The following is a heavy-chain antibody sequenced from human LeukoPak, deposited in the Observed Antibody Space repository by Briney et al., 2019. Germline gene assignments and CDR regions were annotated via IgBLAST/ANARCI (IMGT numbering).Heavy chain of an antibody. Sequence: GGSLRLSCAASGFTFSSYEMNWVRQAPGKGLEWVSYISSSGSTIYYADSVKGRFTISRDNAKNSLYLQMNNLRAEDTAVYYCAMAAGGGMVRGVFFDYWGQGTLVTVSS. CDR1: GFTFSSYE. CDR3: AMAAGGGMVRGVFFDY. D-gene: IGHD3-10*01. CDR2: ISSSGSTI. V-gene: IGHV3-48*03. J-gene: IGHJ4*02.